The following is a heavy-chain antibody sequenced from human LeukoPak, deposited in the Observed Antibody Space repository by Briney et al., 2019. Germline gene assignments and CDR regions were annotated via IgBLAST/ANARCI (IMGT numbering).Heavy chain of an antibody. V-gene: IGHV3-9*01. Sequence: GGSLRLSCAASGFTFDDYAMHWVRQAPGKGLEWVSGISWNSGSIGYADSVKGRFTISRDNAKNSLYLQMNSLRAEDTALYYCAKSIEGSGSYYNSYFDYXGQGTLXTVSS. CDR1: GFTFDDYA. D-gene: IGHD3-10*01. CDR2: ISWNSGSI. J-gene: IGHJ4*02. CDR3: AKSIEGSGSYYNSYFDY.